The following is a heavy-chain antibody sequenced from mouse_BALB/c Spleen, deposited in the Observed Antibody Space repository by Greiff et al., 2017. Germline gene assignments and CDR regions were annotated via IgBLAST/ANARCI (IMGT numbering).Heavy chain of an antibody. V-gene: IGHV5-6-3*01. CDR2: INSNGGST. CDR3: ARDSYYGNYAWFAY. CDR1: GFTFSSYG. D-gene: IGHD2-10*01. Sequence: DVKLQESGGGLVQPGGSLKLSCAASGFTFSSYGMSWVRQTPDKRLELVATINSNGGSTYYPDSVKGRFTISRDNAKNTLYLQMSSLKSEDTAMYYCARDSYYGNYAWFAYWGQGTLVTVSA. J-gene: IGHJ3*01.